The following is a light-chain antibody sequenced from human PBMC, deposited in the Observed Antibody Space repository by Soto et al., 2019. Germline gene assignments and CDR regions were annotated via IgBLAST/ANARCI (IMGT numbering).Light chain of an antibody. CDR2: DAS. J-gene: IGKJ4*01. CDR1: QSVSSY. CDR3: QQRSNWPPWLT. V-gene: IGKV3-11*01. Sequence: EIVLTQSPATLSLSPGERATLSCRASQSVSSYLAWYQQKPGQAPRLLIYDASNRATGIPARFSDSGSGPDFTLTVSSLEPEDFAVYYCQQRSNWPPWLTFGGGTKVEIK.